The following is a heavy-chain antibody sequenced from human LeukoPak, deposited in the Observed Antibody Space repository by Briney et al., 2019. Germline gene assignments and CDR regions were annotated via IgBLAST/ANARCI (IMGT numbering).Heavy chain of an antibody. CDR3: ARDETVTTLVSYYYYGMDV. CDR2: IRYDGSNK. V-gene: IGHV3-30*02. D-gene: IGHD4-23*01. Sequence: GGSLRLSCAASGFTFSSYGMHWVRQAPGKGLEWVAFIRYDGSNKYYADSVKGRFTISRDNAKNSLYLQMNSLRAEDTVVYYCARDETVTTLVSYYYYGMDVWGQGTTVTVSS. J-gene: IGHJ6*02. CDR1: GFTFSSYG.